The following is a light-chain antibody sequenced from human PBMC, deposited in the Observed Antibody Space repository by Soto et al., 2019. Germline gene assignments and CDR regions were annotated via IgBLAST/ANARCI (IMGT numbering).Light chain of an antibody. V-gene: IGKV1-33*01. CDR3: QQYASFPPT. CDR1: QGMSIY. Sequence: DIQMTQSPPSLSASVGDRVTITCQASQGMSIYLNWFHQIPGKAPRLLIYDASTLDTGVSARFSGSGSGTEFSLTIANLQPEDVGTYFCQQYASFPPTFGQGTKLDI. CDR2: DAS. J-gene: IGKJ2*01.